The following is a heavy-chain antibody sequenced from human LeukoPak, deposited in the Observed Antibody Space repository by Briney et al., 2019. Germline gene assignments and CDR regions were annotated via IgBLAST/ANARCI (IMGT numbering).Heavy chain of an antibody. D-gene: IGHD3-9*01. J-gene: IGHJ4*02. CDR2: INAGNGKT. CDR3: ARGYYDLLTGHVVTYYFDY. CDR1: GYTFTNYA. V-gene: IGHV1-3*01. Sequence: ASVKVSCKASGYTFTNYAVHWVRQAPGQRLEWMGWINAGNGKTNYSQKFQVRVTLTRDTSASTVYMELSSLRSEDTAVYYCARGYYDLLTGHVVTYYFDYWGQGTLVTVSP.